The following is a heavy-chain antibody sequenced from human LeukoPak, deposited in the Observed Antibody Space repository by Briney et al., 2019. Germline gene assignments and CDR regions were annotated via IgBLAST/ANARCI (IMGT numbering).Heavy chain of an antibody. J-gene: IGHJ4*02. V-gene: IGHV4-31*03. D-gene: IGHD6-19*01. CDR3: ARVREEAAVAGYYNFDY. CDR1: GGSISSGDYY. CDR2: IYYSGTT. Sequence: SETLSLTCTVSGGSISSGDYYWSWIRQHPGEGLEWIAYIYYSGTTYYNPSLKSRVTISINTSKNQFSLNLRSVTAADTAVYYCARVREEAAVAGYYNFDYWGQGTLVTVSS.